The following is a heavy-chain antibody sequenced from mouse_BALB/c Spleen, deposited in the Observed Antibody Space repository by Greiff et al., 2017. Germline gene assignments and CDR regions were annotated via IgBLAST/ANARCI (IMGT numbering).Heavy chain of an antibody. V-gene: IGHV5-12-2*01. D-gene: IGHD2-2*01. CDR3: ARQRYGYDHYYAMDY. CDR1: GFTFSSYT. CDR2: ISNGGGST. J-gene: IGHJ4*01. Sequence: EVMLVESGGGLVQPGGSLKLSCAASGFTFSSYTMSWVRQTPEKRLEWVAYISNGGGSTYYPDTVKGRFTISRDNAKNTLYLQMSSLKSEDTAMYYCARQRYGYDHYYAMDYWGQGTSVTVSS.